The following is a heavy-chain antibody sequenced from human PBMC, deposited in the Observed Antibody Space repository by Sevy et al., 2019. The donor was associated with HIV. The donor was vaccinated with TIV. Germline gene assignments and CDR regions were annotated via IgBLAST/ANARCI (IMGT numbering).Heavy chain of an antibody. CDR3: ARDPGGYYGSGSYYNGPFDY. Sequence: GGSLRLSCAASGFTFSSYWMHWVRQAPGKGLVWVSRINSDGSSISYADSVKGRFTISRDNAKNTLYLQMNSLRAEDTAVYYCARDPGGYYGSGSYYNGPFDYWGQGTLVTVSS. D-gene: IGHD3-10*01. J-gene: IGHJ4*02. CDR2: INSDGSSI. CDR1: GFTFSSYW. V-gene: IGHV3-74*01.